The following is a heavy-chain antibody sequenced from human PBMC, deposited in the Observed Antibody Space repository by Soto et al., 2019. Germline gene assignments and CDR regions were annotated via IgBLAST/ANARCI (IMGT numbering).Heavy chain of an antibody. J-gene: IGHJ6*02. CDR3: ARRKGVRGVTGYYYGMDV. CDR1: GGSFSGYY. D-gene: IGHD3-10*02. CDR2: INHSGST. Sequence: QVQLQQWGAGLLKPSETLSLTCAVYGGSFSGYYWSWIRQPPGKGLEWIGEINHSGSTNYNPSLKSRVTISVDTSKNQFYLKLSSVTAADTAVYYCARRKGVRGVTGYYYGMDVWGQGTTVTVSS. V-gene: IGHV4-34*01.